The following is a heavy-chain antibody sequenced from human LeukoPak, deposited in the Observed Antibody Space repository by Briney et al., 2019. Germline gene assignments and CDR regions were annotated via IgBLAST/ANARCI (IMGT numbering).Heavy chain of an antibody. J-gene: IGHJ4*02. Sequence: GGALRLSCVDPRFTFSNAWMSWVRQAPGKGLEWVGRIKSKTDGGTTDYAAPVKGRFTISRDDSKPTVYLQMNSLKTEDTAVYYCTTAGAWGGYDWTRYYFDYWGQGTLVTVSS. CDR2: IKSKTDGGTT. CDR3: TTAGAWGGYDWTRYYFDY. D-gene: IGHD5-12*01. CDR1: RFTFSNAW. V-gene: IGHV3-15*01.